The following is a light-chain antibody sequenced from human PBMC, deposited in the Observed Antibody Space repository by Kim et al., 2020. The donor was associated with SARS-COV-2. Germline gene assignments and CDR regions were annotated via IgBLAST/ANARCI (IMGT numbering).Light chain of an antibody. CDR3: CSYAGSFTWV. CDR2: DVS. CDR1: NSDIGDYNY. V-gene: IGLV2-11*01. Sequence: QSALTQPRSVSGSPGQSVTISCTGTNSDIGDYNYVSWYQQHPGKAPKIIISDVSKRPSGVPDRFSGSKSENTASLTISGIQAEDEADYFCCSYAGSFTWVFGGGTQLTVL. J-gene: IGLJ3*02.